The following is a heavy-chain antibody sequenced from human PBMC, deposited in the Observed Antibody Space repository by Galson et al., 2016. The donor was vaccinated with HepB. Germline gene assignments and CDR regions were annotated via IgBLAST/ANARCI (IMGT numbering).Heavy chain of an antibody. CDR3: ARGYSGYGFDS. V-gene: IGHV4-30-4*07. J-gene: IGHJ4*02. D-gene: IGHD5-12*01. Sequence: IAYIYYSGITHHNPSLKSRVSISVDTSKNQFSLKLSSVTAADTAVYYCARGYSGYGFDSWGQGTLVTVSS. CDR2: IYYSGIT.